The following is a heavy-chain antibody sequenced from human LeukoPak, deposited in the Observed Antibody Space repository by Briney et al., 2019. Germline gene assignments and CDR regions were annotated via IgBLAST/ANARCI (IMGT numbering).Heavy chain of an antibody. D-gene: IGHD2-15*01. CDR2: IYYSGST. Sequence: SETLSLTCTVSGGSISSYYWSWIRQPPGKGLEWIGSIYYSGSTYYNPSLKSRVTISVDTSKNQFSLKLSSVTAADTAVYYCARGWGYCSGGSCYELDYWGQGTLVTVSS. J-gene: IGHJ4*02. CDR3: ARGWGYCSGGSCYELDY. V-gene: IGHV4-39*07. CDR1: GGSISSYY.